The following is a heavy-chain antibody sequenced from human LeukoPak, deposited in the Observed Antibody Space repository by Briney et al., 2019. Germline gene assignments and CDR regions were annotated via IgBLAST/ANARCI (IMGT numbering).Heavy chain of an antibody. J-gene: IGHJ6*03. CDR1: GGSISSYY. V-gene: IGHV4-59*01. CDR3: ARGQYSSSWYVDYYYYYMDV. Sequence: SETLSLTCTVSGGSISSYYWSWIRQPPGKGLEWIGYIYYSGSTNYNPSLKSRVTISVDTSKNQFSLKLSSVTAADTAVYYCARGQYSSSWYVDYYYYYMDVWGKGTTVTISS. CDR2: IYYSGST. D-gene: IGHD6-13*01.